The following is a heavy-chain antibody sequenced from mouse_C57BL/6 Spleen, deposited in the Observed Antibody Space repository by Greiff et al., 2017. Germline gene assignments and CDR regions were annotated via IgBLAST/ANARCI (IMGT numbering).Heavy chain of an antibody. CDR3: ASEGH. V-gene: IGHV1-50*01. CDR1: GYTFTSYW. J-gene: IGHJ3*01. Sequence: QVQLQQPGAELVKPGASVKLSCKVSGYTFTSYWMQWVKQRPGQGLEWIGEIDPSDSYTNYNQKFKGKATLTVDTSSSTAYMQLSSLTSEDSAVYYCASEGHWGQGTLVTVSA. CDR2: IDPSDSYT.